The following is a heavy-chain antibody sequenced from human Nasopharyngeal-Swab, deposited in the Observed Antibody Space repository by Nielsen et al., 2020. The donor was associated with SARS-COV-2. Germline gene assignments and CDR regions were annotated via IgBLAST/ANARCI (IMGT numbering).Heavy chain of an antibody. CDR3: AKGLEMATADY. V-gene: IGHV3-30*18. Sequence: GESLKISCAASGFTFSSYGMHWVRQAPGKGLEWVAVISYDGSNKYYADSVKGRFTISRDNSKNTLYLQMNSLRAEDTAVYYCAKGLEMATADYWGQGTLVTVSS. J-gene: IGHJ4*02. D-gene: IGHD5-24*01. CDR2: ISYDGSNK. CDR1: GFTFSSYG.